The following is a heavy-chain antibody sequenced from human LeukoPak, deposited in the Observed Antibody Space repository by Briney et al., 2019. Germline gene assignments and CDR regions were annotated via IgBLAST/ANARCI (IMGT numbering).Heavy chain of an antibody. D-gene: IGHD3-10*01. J-gene: IGHJ4*02. CDR2: ISGSGGST. CDR3: AKHYYASGTPLANDY. Sequence: GGSLRLSCAASGFTFNSCTMSWVRQAPGKGLGWVSAISGSGGSTYYADSVKGRFTISRDNSKNTLYLQMNSLRAEDTAIYYCAKHYYASGTPLANDYWGQGTLVTVPS. CDR1: GFTFNSCT. V-gene: IGHV3-23*01.